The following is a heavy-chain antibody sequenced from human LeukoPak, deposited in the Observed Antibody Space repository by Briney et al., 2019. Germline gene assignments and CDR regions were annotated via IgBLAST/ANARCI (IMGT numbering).Heavy chain of an antibody. D-gene: IGHD7-27*01. CDR2: ISAYNGNT. V-gene: IGHV1-18*01. CDR1: GYTFTSYA. CDR3: ARAEKPNWGNYYYYCMDV. Sequence: AASVKVSCKASGYTFTSYAMHWVRQAPGQGLEWMGWISAYNGNTNYAQKLQGRVTMTTDTSTSTAYMELRSLRSDDTAVYYCARAEKPNWGNYYYYCMDVWGKGTTVTVSS. J-gene: IGHJ6*03.